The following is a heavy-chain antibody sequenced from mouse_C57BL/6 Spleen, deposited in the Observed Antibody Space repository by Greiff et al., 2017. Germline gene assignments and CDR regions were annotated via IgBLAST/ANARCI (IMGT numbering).Heavy chain of an antibody. J-gene: IGHJ2*01. V-gene: IGHV1-26*01. Sequence: VQLKQSGPELVKPGASVKISCKASGYTFTDYYMNWVKQSHGKSLEWIGDINPNNGGTSYNQKFKGKATLNVDKSSSTAYMELRSLTSEDSAVYYCARFYNSGCSYFDYWGQGTTLTVSS. CDR2: INPNNGGT. CDR3: ARFYNSGCSYFDY. CDR1: GYTFTDYY. D-gene: IGHD1-1*01.